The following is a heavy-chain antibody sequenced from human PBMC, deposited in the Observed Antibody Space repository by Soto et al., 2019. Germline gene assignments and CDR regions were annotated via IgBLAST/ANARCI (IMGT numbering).Heavy chain of an antibody. V-gene: IGHV4-4*01. J-gene: IGHJ4*01. CDR3: ARLVYDTRLNYMYFDF. Sequence: TLSLTCAVSGVSISSGNWWTWVRQSPQRGLEYIGEIFHDGTANYYPSFERRVAISVDTSKNQFSLKLTSVTAADTAIYFCARLVYDTRLNYMYFDFWGHGAPVTVSS. CDR2: IFHDGTA. D-gene: IGHD6-6*01. CDR1: GVSISSGNW.